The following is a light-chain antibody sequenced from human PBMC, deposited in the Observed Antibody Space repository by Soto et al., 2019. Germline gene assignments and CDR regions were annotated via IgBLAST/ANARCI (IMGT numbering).Light chain of an antibody. J-gene: IGLJ1*01. CDR2: EVS. Sequence: QSVLTQPASVSGSPGQSITISCTGTTSDVGGYNYVSWYQQHPGKVPKLLIHEVSNRPSGVSNRFSASKSGNTASLFISGLQAEDEADYYCSSYTSDSSYVFGSGTKVTVL. V-gene: IGLV2-14*01. CDR1: TSDVGGYNY. CDR3: SSYTSDSSYV.